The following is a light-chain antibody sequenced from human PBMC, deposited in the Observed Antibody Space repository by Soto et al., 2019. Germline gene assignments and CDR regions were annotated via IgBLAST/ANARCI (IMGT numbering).Light chain of an antibody. V-gene: IGLV6-57*03. CDR1: SGSIASNY. Sequence: NFMLTQPHSVSESPGKTVTISCTRSSGSIASNYVQWYQQRPGSAPTTVIYEDNQRPSGVHDRFSGYIDGSSNSASLTISGLKTEDEADYYCQSYDSSNVVFGGGTKLTVL. CDR2: EDN. CDR3: QSYDSSNVV. J-gene: IGLJ2*01.